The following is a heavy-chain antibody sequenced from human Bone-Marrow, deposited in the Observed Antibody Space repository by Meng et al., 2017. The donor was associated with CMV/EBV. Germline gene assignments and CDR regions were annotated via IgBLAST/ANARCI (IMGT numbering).Heavy chain of an antibody. CDR3: ARDGHSSVDY. CDR1: GFTVSSNY. D-gene: IGHD3-22*01. V-gene: IGHV3-53*01. J-gene: IGHJ4*02. Sequence: GGSLRLSCAASGFTVSSNYMSWVRQAPGKGLEWVSVIYSGGSKYYADSVKGRFTISSDNSKNTLYLQMNSLRAEDTAVYYCARDGHSSVDYWGQGTLVTVSS. CDR2: IYSGGSK.